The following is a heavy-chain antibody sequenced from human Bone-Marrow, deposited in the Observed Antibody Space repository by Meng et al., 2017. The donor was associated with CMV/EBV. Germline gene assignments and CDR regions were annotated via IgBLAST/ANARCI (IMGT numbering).Heavy chain of an antibody. CDR1: GFTFSSYD. CDR2: IGTAGDT. CDR3: ARARYCSGGSCDYAFDI. Sequence: GGSLRLSCAASGFTFSSYDMHWVRQATGKGLEWVSAIGTAGDTYYPGSVKGRFTISRENAKNTLYLQMNSLRAGDTAVYYCARARYCSGGSCDYAFDIWGQGTRVTVSS. D-gene: IGHD2-15*01. J-gene: IGHJ3*02. V-gene: IGHV3-13*01.